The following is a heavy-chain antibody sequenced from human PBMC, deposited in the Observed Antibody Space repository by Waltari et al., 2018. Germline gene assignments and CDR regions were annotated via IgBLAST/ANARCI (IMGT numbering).Heavy chain of an antibody. Sequence: EVQLVDSGGGLVPPGGSLRPSCAASGFTVSSYYMSWVRQAPGKGLEWVSVIYSGGSTYYAASVKGRFTISRDNSKNTLYLQMNSLRVEDTAVYYCARGRGWCDYWGQGTLVTVSS. V-gene: IGHV3-66*02. D-gene: IGHD6-19*01. CDR3: ARGRGWCDY. J-gene: IGHJ4*02. CDR2: IYSGGST. CDR1: GFTVSSYY.